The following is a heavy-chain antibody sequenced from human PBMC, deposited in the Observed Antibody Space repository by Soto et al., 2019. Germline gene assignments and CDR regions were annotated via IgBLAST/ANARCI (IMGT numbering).Heavy chain of an antibody. CDR2: IYYSGST. V-gene: IGHV4-59*01. Sequence: PSETLSLTCTVSGGSISSYYWSWIRQPPGKGLEWIGYIYYSGSTNYNPSLKSRVTISVDTSKNQFSLKLSSVTAADTAVYYCARCCEFWSGYMVFDPWGQGTLVTVSS. CDR1: GGSISSYY. J-gene: IGHJ5*02. D-gene: IGHD3-3*01. CDR3: ARCCEFWSGYMVFDP.